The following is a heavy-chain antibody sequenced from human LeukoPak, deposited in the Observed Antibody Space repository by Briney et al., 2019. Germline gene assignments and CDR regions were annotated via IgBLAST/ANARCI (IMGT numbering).Heavy chain of an antibody. J-gene: IGHJ4*02. V-gene: IGHV3-30*02. CDR1: GFTFSSYG. CDR3: AREGGYYGSGTTGDY. D-gene: IGHD3-10*01. CDR2: IRYDGNNK. Sequence: GGSLRLSCAASGFTFSSYGMHWVRQAPGKGLEWVAFIRYDGNNKYYADSVKGRFTISRDNAKNSLYLQMNSLRAEDTAVYYCAREGGYYGSGTTGDYWGQGTLVTVSS.